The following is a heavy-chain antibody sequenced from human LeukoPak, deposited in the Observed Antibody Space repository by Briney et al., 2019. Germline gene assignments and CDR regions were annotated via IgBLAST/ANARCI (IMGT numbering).Heavy chain of an antibody. J-gene: IGHJ3*02. CDR3: AREKGSRYCSGGSCYSYAFEI. CDR1: GYTFTDYY. V-gene: IGHV1-2*02. CDR2: INPNSGGT. Sequence: GASVKVSCKTSGYTFTDYYIHWVRQAPGQGLEWMGWINPNSGGTNYAQKFQGRVTMTRDKPISTAYMELSRLKSGDTAVYYCAREKGSRYCSGGSCYSYAFEIWGQGTLVTVSS. D-gene: IGHD2-15*01.